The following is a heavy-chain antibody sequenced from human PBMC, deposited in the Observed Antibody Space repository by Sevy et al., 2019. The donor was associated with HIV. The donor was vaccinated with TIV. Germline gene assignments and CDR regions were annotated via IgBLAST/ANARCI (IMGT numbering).Heavy chain of an antibody. D-gene: IGHD6-13*01. V-gene: IGHV3-73*01. CDR1: GFIFSGSA. CDR2: IRSNANSYAT. J-gene: IGHJ4*02. CDR3: TALESSRGSDY. Sequence: GGSLRLSCAASGFIFSGSAMHWVRQASGKGLEWVGRIRSNANSYATAYAASVKGRFTISRDDSKNTAFLQMNSLTTEDTAVYYCTALESSRGSDYWGQGTLVTVSS.